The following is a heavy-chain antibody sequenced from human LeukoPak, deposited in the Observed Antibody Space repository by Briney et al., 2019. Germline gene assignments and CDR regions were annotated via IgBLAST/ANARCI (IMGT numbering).Heavy chain of an antibody. J-gene: IGHJ5*02. CDR3: ARDPSSSWSKKRKNWFDP. Sequence: EASVKVSCKASGYTFTSYGISWVRQAPGQGLEWMGWISAYNGNTNYAQKLQGRVTMTTDTSTSTAYMELRSLRSDDTAVYYCARDPSSSWSKKRKNWFDPWGQGTLVTVSS. CDR2: ISAYNGNT. V-gene: IGHV1-18*01. D-gene: IGHD6-13*01. CDR1: GYTFTSYG.